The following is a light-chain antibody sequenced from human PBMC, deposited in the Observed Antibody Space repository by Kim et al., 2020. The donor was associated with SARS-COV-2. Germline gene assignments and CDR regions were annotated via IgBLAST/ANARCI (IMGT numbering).Light chain of an antibody. Sequence: SSELTQDPAVSVALGQTVRITCQGDSLRSYYASWYQQNPGQAPVLVIYGKTNRPSGIPDRFSGSSSRNTASLTITGAQAEDEADSYCNSRDSSGTHVVFG. CDR3: NSRDSSGTHVV. CDR1: SLRSYY. V-gene: IGLV3-19*01. CDR2: GKT. J-gene: IGLJ2*01.